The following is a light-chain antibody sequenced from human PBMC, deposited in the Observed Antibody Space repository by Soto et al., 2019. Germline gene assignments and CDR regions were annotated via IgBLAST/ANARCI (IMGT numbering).Light chain of an antibody. CDR2: AAS. CDR3: QQYGDSPFT. Sequence: EVVMTQSPGTLSLSPGERATLSCRASQIVTINSLAWYQQKPGQPPRLLIYAASTRASAIPDRFSGSGSGTDFTLTISRLQPEDFALYYCQQYGDSPFTFGPGTRVDVK. J-gene: IGKJ3*01. CDR1: QIVTINS. V-gene: IGKV3-20*01.